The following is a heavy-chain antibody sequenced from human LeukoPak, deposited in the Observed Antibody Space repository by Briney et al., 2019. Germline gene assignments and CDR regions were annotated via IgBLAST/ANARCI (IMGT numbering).Heavy chain of an antibody. CDR3: ARDLGVMVRAFDI. Sequence: SETLSLTCTVSGGSISSYYWSWIRQPPGKRLEWIGYIYYSGSTSYNSSLKSRVTISVDTSKNQISLKLSSVTAADTAVYYCARDLGVMVRAFDIWGQGTMVTVSS. V-gene: IGHV4-59*01. CDR2: IYYSGST. J-gene: IGHJ3*02. CDR1: GGSISSYY. D-gene: IGHD5-18*01.